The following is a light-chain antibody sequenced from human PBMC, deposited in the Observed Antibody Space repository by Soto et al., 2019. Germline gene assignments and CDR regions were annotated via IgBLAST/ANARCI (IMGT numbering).Light chain of an antibody. V-gene: IGKV3-11*01. CDR1: QSISNN. J-gene: IGKJ5*01. CDR2: GAS. CDR3: QPRHMWPIT. Sequence: TQAAHTVSVTPGKIARLSCRASQSISNNLAWYQQKPGRAPRLLIYGASSRAPGIPDRFSGSASGTDLTLPISSLAPEDSAVYYCQPRHMWPITVGTGTRLEIK.